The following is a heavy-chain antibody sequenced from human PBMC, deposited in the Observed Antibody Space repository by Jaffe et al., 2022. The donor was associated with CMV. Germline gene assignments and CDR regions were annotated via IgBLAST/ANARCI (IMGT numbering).Heavy chain of an antibody. Sequence: EVQLVESGGGLVQPGGSLRLSCAASGFTFSSYAMSWVRQAPGKGLEWVSAISGSGGSTYYADSVKGRFTISRDNSKNTLYLQMNSLRAEDTAVYYCAKGGGYYDSSGHHRFDFDYWGQGTLVTVSS. V-gene: IGHV3-23*04. J-gene: IGHJ4*02. CDR1: GFTFSSYA. D-gene: IGHD3-22*01. CDR3: AKGGGYYDSSGHHRFDFDY. CDR2: ISGSGGST.